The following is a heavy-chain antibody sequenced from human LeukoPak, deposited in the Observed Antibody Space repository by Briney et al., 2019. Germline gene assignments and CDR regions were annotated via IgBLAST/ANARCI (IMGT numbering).Heavy chain of an antibody. CDR1: GFTFTNYA. D-gene: IGHD2-15*01. CDR2: MSGRGVST. J-gene: IGHJ4*02. Sequence: WGSLRLSRAVSGFTFTNYAMSWVRQAPGKGLEWVSGMSGRGVSTYYADSVKGRFTISSDNSKNTLYLQMNSLRAEDTAIYYCAKDCNGGNCYIDYWGQGTLVTVAS. CDR3: AKDCNGGNCYIDY. V-gene: IGHV3-23*01.